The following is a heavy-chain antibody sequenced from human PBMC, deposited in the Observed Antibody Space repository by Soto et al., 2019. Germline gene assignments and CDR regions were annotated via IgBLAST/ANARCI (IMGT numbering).Heavy chain of an antibody. V-gene: IGHV6-1*01. J-gene: IGHJ6*02. CDR3: ARDQNSGSYYYYYYYGMDV. D-gene: IGHD1-26*01. CDR2: TYYRSKWYN. Sequence: SQTLSLTCAISGDSVSINTAAWNLIRQSPSRGLEWLGRTYYRSKWYNDYAVSVKSRITINPDTSKNQFSLQLNSVTPEDTAVYYCARDQNSGSYYYYYYYGMDVWGQGTTVTVSS. CDR1: GDSVSINTAA.